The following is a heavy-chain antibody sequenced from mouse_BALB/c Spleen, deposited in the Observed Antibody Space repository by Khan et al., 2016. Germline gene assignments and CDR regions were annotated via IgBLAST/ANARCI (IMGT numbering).Heavy chain of an antibody. J-gene: IGHJ3*01. CDR1: GFAFRRYW. D-gene: IGHD1-1*01. CDR3: ARAGYYGYLAY. Sequence: EVKLLESGGGLVQPGGSLKLSCAASGFAFRRYWMSWVRQAPGKGLEWIGEINPDSRTINYTPSLKDKFTISRDNAKNTLYLQMSKVRSKDTALYYCARAGYYGYLAYWGQGTLVSVSA. V-gene: IGHV4-1*02. CDR2: INPDSRTI.